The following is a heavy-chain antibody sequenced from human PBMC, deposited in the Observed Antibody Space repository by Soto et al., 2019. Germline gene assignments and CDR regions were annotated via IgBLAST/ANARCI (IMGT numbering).Heavy chain of an antibody. V-gene: IGHV1-69*13. Sequence: ASVKVSCKASGYTFTGYYMHWVRQAPGQGLEWMGWINPIFGTANYAQKFQGRVTITADESTSTAYMELSSLGSEDTAVYYCARDHPRGYYDSSGYLDAFDIWGQGTMVTVSS. CDR2: INPIFGTA. CDR1: GYTFTGYY. CDR3: ARDHPRGYYDSSGYLDAFDI. J-gene: IGHJ3*02. D-gene: IGHD3-22*01.